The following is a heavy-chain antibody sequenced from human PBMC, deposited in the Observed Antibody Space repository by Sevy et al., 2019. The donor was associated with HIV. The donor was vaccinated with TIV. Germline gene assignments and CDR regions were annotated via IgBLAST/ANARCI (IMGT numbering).Heavy chain of an antibody. CDR3: ARDLTIFGVIPDY. V-gene: IGHV1-46*02. Sequence: ASVKVSCKASGYTFNNYYMHWVRQAPGQGLEWMGIINPSGGSTSYAQKFQGRVTMTRDTSTSIVYMELSSLTSEDTAVYYCARDLTIFGVIPDYWGQGTLVTVPS. D-gene: IGHD3-3*01. CDR1: GYTFNNYY. CDR2: INPSGGST. J-gene: IGHJ4*02.